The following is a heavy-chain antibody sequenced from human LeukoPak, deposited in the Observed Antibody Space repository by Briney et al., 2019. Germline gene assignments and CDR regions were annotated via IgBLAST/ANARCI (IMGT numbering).Heavy chain of an antibody. D-gene: IGHD2-2*02. J-gene: IGHJ5*02. CDR1: GYSFPNYW. CDR3: ARGPYAYTSSATLGSYNWFDP. Sequence: GESLKISCKGSGYSFPNYWVGWVRQMPGKGLEWMGIIYPGDSHTRYSPSFQDQVTISVDKSISTAYLQWSSLKASDTAMYYCARGPYAYTSSATLGSYNWFDPWGQGSLVTVSS. V-gene: IGHV5-51*01. CDR2: IYPGDSHT.